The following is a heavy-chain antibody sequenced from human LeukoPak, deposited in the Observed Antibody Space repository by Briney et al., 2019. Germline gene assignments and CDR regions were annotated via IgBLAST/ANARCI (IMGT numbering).Heavy chain of an antibody. J-gene: IGHJ5*02. CDR3: ARAHRPATMVRARGNWFDP. CDR2: INHSGST. Sequence: PSETLSLTCAVYGGSFSGYYWSWIRQPPGKGLEWIGEINHSGSTNYNPSLKSRVTISVDTSKNQFSLKLSSVTAADTAVYYCARAHRPATMVRARGNWFDPWGQGTLVTVSS. CDR1: GGSFSGYY. D-gene: IGHD3-10*01. V-gene: IGHV4-34*01.